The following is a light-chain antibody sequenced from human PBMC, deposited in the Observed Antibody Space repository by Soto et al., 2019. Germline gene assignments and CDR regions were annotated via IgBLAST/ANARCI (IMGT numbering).Light chain of an antibody. CDR3: QQTYTGAN. J-gene: IGKJ5*01. Sequence: DIQMTQSPSSLSASIVDRVTITCRAGQTIGSHLNWYQQKPGKAPKLLIFAASNLQSGVPSRFSGSGSGTDFTLTINSLQPEDFASYYCQQTYTGANFGQATRWRL. V-gene: IGKV1-39*01. CDR1: QTIGSH. CDR2: AAS.